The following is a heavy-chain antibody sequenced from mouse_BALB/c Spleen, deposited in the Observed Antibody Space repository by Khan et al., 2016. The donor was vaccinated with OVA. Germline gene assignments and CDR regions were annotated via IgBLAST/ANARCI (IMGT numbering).Heavy chain of an antibody. V-gene: IGHV2-2*02. CDR1: GYSLTSYG. D-gene: IGHD2-4*01. CDR2: IWSVGST. CDR3: ARNYDYDEGLAY. Sequence: VKLLESGPGLVQPSQSLSITCTVSGYSLTSYGVHWVRQSPGKGLEWLGVIWSVGSTDYNAAFIYRLNISKDNSKSQAFFKMNCQQANDTAIYDCARNYDYDEGLAYWGQGTLVTVSA. J-gene: IGHJ3*01.